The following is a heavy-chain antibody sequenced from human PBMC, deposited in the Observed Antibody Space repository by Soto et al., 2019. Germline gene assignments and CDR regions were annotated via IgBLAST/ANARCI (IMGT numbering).Heavy chain of an antibody. CDR1: EESRDSSS. Sequence: GGHLRIGCAAAEESRDSSSISCVLQTEGKRLVWVSQINSDGSTTRYADSVKVRFTISRYNAKNSLYLQMNSLRAEDTAVYYCARYLQVHGAIINGID. J-gene: IGHJ6*01. D-gene: IGHD3-10*01. CDR2: INSDGSTT. CDR3: ARYLQVHGAIINGID. V-gene: IGHV3-74*01.